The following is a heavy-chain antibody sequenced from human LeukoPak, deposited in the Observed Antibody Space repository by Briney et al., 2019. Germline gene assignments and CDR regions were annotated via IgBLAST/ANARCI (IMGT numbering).Heavy chain of an antibody. CDR3: ARQETATYYDFWSGYLGYFDY. CDR2: IYYSGST. V-gene: IGHV4-39*01. CDR1: GGSISSSSYY. Sequence: SETLSLTCTVSGGSISSSSYYWGWIRQPPGKGLEWIGSIYYSGSTYYNPSLKSRVTISVDTSKNQFSLKLSSVTAADTAVYYCARQETATYYDFWSGYLGYFDYWGQGTLVTASS. J-gene: IGHJ4*02. D-gene: IGHD3-3*01.